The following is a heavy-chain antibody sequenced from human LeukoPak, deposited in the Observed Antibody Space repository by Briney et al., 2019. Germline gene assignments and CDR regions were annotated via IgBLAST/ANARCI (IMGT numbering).Heavy chain of an antibody. CDR3: ARHGDSSGYYYFDY. CDR1: GGTFSSYA. CDR2: IIPIFGTA. Sequence: SVKVSCKGTGGTFSSYAISWVRQAPGQGLEWMGGIIPIFGTANYAQKFQGRVTITTDESTSTAYMELSSLRSEDTAVYYCARHGDSSGYYYFDYWGQGTLVTVSS. D-gene: IGHD3-22*01. J-gene: IGHJ4*02. V-gene: IGHV1-69*05.